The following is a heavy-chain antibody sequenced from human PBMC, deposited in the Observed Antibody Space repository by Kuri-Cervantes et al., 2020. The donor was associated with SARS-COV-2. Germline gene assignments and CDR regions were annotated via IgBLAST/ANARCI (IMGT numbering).Heavy chain of an antibody. V-gene: IGHV1-18*01. J-gene: IGHJ4*02. D-gene: IGHD3-22*01. Sequence: ASVKVSCKAPGGTFSSYAISWVRQAPGQGLEWMGWISAYNGNTNYAQKLQGRVTMTTDTSTSTACMELRSLRSDDTAVYYCARGERADYYDSSGYTFDYWGQGTLVTVSS. CDR1: GGTFSSYA. CDR3: ARGERADYYDSSGYTFDY. CDR2: ISAYNGNT.